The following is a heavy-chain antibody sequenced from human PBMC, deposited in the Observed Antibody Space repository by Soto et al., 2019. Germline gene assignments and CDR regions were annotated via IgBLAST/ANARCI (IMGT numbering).Heavy chain of an antibody. D-gene: IGHD3-3*01. J-gene: IGHJ4*02. CDR2: IYWDDDK. V-gene: IGHV2-5*02. CDR1: GFSLSTSGVG. Sequence: QITLKESGPTLVKPTQPLTLTCTFPGFSLSTSGVGVGWIRQPPGKALEWLALIYWDDDKRYSPSLKSRLTLATDTSKNQVVLTMTNLDPEDTATYYCAHSFTIIGVVISASWGYYFDYWAQGTLVTVSS. CDR3: AHSFTIIGVVISASWGYYFDY.